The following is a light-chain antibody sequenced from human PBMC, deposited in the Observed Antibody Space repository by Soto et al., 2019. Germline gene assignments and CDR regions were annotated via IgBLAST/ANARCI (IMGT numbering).Light chain of an antibody. J-gene: IGLJ2*01. Sequence: QSALTQPASVSGSPGQSITISCTGTSSDVGGYNYVSWYQQNPGKAPKLMIYEVSNRPSGVSNRFSGSKSGNTASLTISGLQAEDEADYYCRSYTSSSTLVFGGGTKLTVL. CDR3: RSYTSSSTLV. CDR2: EVS. V-gene: IGLV2-14*01. CDR1: SSDVGGYNY.